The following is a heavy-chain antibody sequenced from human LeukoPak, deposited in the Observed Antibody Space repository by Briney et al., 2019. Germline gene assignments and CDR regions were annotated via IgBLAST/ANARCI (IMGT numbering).Heavy chain of an antibody. V-gene: IGHV3-64D*06. CDR1: GFTFRSYL. Sequence: GGSLRLSCSASGFTFRSYLMHWVRQAPGKGLEYVSAISSNGGSTYYTDSVKGRFTISRDNSKNTLFLQMSSLRVEDTAVHYCVKALGNIVGTTTYFDYWGQGTLVTVSS. CDR2: ISSNGGST. CDR3: VKALGNIVGTTTYFDY. D-gene: IGHD1-26*01. J-gene: IGHJ4*02.